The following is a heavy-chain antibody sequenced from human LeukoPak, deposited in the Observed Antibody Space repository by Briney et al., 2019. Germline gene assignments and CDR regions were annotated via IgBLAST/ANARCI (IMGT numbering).Heavy chain of an antibody. CDR2: IRYDGSNK. D-gene: IGHD4-17*01. CDR1: GFTFSSYG. CDR3: AKGTGEVDY. J-gene: IGHJ4*02. Sequence: GGSLRLSCAASGFTFSSYGMHWVRQAPGKGLEWVAFIRYDGSNKYYAVSVKGRFTISRDNSKNTLYLQMNSLRAEDAAVYYCAKGTGEVDYWGQGTLVTVSS. V-gene: IGHV3-30*02.